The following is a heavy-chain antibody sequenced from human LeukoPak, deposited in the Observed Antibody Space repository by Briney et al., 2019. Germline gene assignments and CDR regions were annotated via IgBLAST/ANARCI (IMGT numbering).Heavy chain of an antibody. Sequence: LETLSLTCAVYGGSFSGYYWSWIRQPPGKGLEWIGEINHSGSTNYNPSLKSRVTISVDTSKNQFSLKLSSVTAADTAVYYCARGGGWRYSSSWYYFGYWGQGTLVTVSS. V-gene: IGHV4-34*01. CDR3: ARGGGWRYSSSWYYFGY. CDR2: INHSGST. J-gene: IGHJ4*02. D-gene: IGHD6-13*01. CDR1: GGSFSGYY.